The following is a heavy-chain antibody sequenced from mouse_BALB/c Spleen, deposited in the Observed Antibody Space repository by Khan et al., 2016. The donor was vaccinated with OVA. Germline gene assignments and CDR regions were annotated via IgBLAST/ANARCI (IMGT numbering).Heavy chain of an antibody. CDR3: ARGNYYGHYFDY. CDR2: ISYSDVT. Sequence: VQLKESGPGLVKPSQSLSLTCTVTDYSITSGYAWNWIRQFPGNKLEWMGYISYSDVTNYNPSLKSRISITRDTSKNEFFLQLNSVTTEDTATYYCARGNYYGHYFDYWGQGTTLTVSS. J-gene: IGHJ2*01. D-gene: IGHD1-1*01. CDR1: DYSITSGYA. V-gene: IGHV3-2*02.